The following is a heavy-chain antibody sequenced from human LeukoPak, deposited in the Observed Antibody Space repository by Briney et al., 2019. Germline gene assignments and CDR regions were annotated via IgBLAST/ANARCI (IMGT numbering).Heavy chain of an antibody. J-gene: IGHJ4*02. CDR2: ISGSGGST. Sequence: GGTLRLSCAASGFTFSSYGMSWVRQAPGKGLEWVSGISGSGGSTYYADSVKGRFTISRDNSKNTLCLQMNSLRAEDTAVYYCAKDFIRGVGDFDYWGQGTLVTVSS. CDR1: GFTFSSYG. V-gene: IGHV3-23*01. CDR3: AKDFIRGVGDFDY. D-gene: IGHD3-10*01.